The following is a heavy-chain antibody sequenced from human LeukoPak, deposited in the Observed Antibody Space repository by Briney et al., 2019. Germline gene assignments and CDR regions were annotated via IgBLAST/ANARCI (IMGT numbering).Heavy chain of an antibody. Sequence: GGSLRLSCAASGFPVSSNYMSWVRQAPGKGLEWVSIIYSGGSTYYADSVKGRFTISRDNSKNTLYLQMNNLRAEDTAVYYCARNYPGDYWGQGTLVTVSS. J-gene: IGHJ4*02. CDR2: IYSGGST. CDR3: ARNYPGDY. V-gene: IGHV3-53*01. D-gene: IGHD5-24*01. CDR1: GFPVSSNY.